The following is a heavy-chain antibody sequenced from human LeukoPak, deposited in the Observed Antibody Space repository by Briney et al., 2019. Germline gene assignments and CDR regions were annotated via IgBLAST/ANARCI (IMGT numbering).Heavy chain of an antibody. CDR1: GGSISSYY. CDR2: IYHSGNT. Sequence: TSETLPLTCTVSGGSISSYYWSWVRQPPGKGLEWIGNIYHSGNTYYNPSLKSRVTISVDTSKNQFSLKLSSVTAADTAVYYCAKLGNYDLMIDYWGQGTLVTVSS. CDR3: AKLGNYDLMIDY. V-gene: IGHV4-59*04. D-gene: IGHD3-3*01. J-gene: IGHJ4*02.